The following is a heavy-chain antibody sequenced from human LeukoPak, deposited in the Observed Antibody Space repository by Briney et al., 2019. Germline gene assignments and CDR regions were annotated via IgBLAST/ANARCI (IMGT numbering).Heavy chain of an antibody. Sequence: SETLSLTCTVSGGSISSYYWSWIGHPPGKGLEGRGYIYYSGSTNYNPSLKGRVTISVDTSKNQFSLKLSSVAAADTAVYYCARRIQYSGSYYVCAFDIWGQGTMVTVSS. CDR2: IYYSGST. D-gene: IGHD1-26*01. V-gene: IGHV4-59*01. J-gene: IGHJ3*02. CDR3: ARRIQYSGSYYVCAFDI. CDR1: GGSISSYY.